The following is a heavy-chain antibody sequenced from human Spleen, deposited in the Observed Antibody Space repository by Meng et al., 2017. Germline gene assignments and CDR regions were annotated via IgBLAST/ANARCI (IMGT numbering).Heavy chain of an antibody. D-gene: IGHD4-11*01. CDR3: ARGPTTMAHDFDY. CDR1: GWSFSDYY. CDR2: INHSGST. J-gene: IGHJ4*02. V-gene: IGHV4-34*01. Sequence: QVPVQEWGEGLLKPSGTLSLTCVVAGWSFSDYYWSWIRQPPGKGLEWIGEINHSGSTNYNPSLESRATISVDTSQNNLSLKLSSVTAADSAVYYCARGPTTMAHDFDYWGQGTLVTVSS.